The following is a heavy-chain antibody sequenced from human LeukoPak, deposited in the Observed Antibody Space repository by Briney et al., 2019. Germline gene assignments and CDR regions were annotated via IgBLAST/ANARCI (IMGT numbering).Heavy chain of an antibody. CDR3: ARVRFAGPQAFDI. J-gene: IGHJ3*02. D-gene: IGHD4/OR15-4a*01. V-gene: IGHV3-21*01. CDR1: TFTLSSYT. CDR2: ISSSSTYI. Sequence: PGGSLRLSCAASTFTLSSYTMNWVRQAPGKGLEWVSSISSSSTYINYADSVRGRFTISRDNAKNSMALQMNSLRAEDTAVYYCARVRFAGPQAFDIWGQGTMVTVAS.